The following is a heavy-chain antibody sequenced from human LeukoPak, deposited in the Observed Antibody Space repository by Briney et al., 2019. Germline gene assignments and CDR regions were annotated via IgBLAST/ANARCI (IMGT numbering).Heavy chain of an antibody. Sequence: SETLSLTCTVSGGSISSSSFYWGWIRQPPGKGLEWIGSIYYSGSTYYNPSLKSRITISVDTSKNQFPLKLISVTAADTAVYYCARYYYYDTSGYYPRSFFDYWGQGTLVTVSS. V-gene: IGHV4-39*01. CDR3: ARYYYYDTSGYYPRSFFDY. D-gene: IGHD3-22*01. J-gene: IGHJ4*02. CDR1: GGSISSSSFY. CDR2: IYYSGST.